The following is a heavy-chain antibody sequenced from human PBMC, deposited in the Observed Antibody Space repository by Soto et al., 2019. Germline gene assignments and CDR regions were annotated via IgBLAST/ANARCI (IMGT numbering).Heavy chain of an antibody. Sequence: QVQLQQWGAGLLKPSETLSLTCAVYGGSFSGYYWSWIRQPPGKGLEWIGEINHSGSTNYNPSLKRRVTISLNTSKNQFTMQLSAVTAADTAVYYGARGSVYMIRLISGGAKEYFQHWGQGTLVTVSS. J-gene: IGHJ1*01. CDR2: INHSGST. CDR3: ARGSVYMIRLISGGAKEYFQH. D-gene: IGHD2-8*02. CDR1: GGSFSGYY. V-gene: IGHV4-34*01.